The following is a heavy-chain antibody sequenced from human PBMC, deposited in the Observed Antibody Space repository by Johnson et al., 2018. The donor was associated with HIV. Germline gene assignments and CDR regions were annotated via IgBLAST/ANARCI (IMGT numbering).Heavy chain of an antibody. Sequence: QVQSVESGGGVVQPGRSLRLSCAASGFTYSSYGMHWVRQAPGKGLEWVAVISYDGSNKYYADYVKGRFTISRDNSKTKLYLQMNSLRAEDTAMNYCARDWIQVLAYVGVLDRWGQRTMVTFSS. CDR2: ISYDGSNK. V-gene: IGHV3-30*03. CDR1: GFTYSSYG. D-gene: IGHD5-18*01. CDR3: ARDWIQVLAYVGVLDR. J-gene: IGHJ3*02.